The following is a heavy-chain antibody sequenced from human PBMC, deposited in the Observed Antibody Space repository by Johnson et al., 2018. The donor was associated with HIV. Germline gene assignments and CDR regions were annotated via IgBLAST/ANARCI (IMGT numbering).Heavy chain of an antibody. J-gene: IGHJ3*01. V-gene: IGHV3-11*04. CDR3: ARKQWLAKISSDAFDF. CDR2: ISSSGSTI. Sequence: VQLVESGGGLVKPGGSLRLSCVASGFTFSDYYMSWIRQAPGKGLEWVSYISSSGSTIYYADSVKGRFTISRDNAKNTLYLQMNSLRAEDTAVYYCARKQWLAKISSDAFDFWGQGTMVTVS. CDR1: GFTFSDYY. D-gene: IGHD6-19*01.